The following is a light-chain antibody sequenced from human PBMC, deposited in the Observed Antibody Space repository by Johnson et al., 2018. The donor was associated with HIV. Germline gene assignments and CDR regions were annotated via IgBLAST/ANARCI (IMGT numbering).Light chain of an antibody. CDR2: ENN. CDR3: LAWDTGGV. J-gene: IGLJ1*01. CDR1: SSNIGNNY. V-gene: IGLV1-41*01. Sequence: QSVLTQPPSVSAAPGQKVTISCSGSSSNIGNNYVSWYQQLPGTAPKLLIYENNKRPSGIPDRFSGSKSGTSATLGITGLWTEDEADYYCLAWDTGGVFGTGTKVTVL.